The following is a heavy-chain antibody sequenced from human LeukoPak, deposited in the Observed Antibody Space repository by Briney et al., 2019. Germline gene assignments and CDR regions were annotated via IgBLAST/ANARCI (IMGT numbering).Heavy chain of an antibody. CDR1: RFTLRNYG. Sequence: RTSLRLSCAASRFTLRNYGMHWVRQAPGKGLEWLTLISLDVSNQFYADSVKGRFTISRDNSKDTLYLQMDALRPEDTAVYFCAKDYHLHGATFPGHWGQGTLVTVSS. D-gene: IGHD1-14*01. V-gene: IGHV3-30*18. CDR3: AKDYHLHGATFPGH. J-gene: IGHJ4*02. CDR2: ISLDVSNQ.